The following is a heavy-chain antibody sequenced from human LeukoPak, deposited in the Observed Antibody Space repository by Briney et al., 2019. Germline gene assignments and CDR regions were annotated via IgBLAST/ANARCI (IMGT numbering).Heavy chain of an antibody. CDR1: GFSLSSYW. V-gene: IGHV3-7*01. CDR3: ARGVGATPAHYDY. D-gene: IGHD2-15*01. J-gene: IGHJ4*02. Sequence: GGSLRLSCATSGFSLSSYWMNWVREAPGKGLGRVANIRPDGNFQDYVDSVKGRFSISRDNAKNTLYLQMNSLRAEDTGVYYCARGVGATPAHYDYWGKGTRVTVSS. CDR2: IRPDGNFQ.